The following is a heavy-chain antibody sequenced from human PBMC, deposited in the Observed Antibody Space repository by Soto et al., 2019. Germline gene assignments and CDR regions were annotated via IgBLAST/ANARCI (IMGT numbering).Heavy chain of an antibody. D-gene: IGHD3-22*01. V-gene: IGHV4-39*01. CDR2: IYYSGST. Sequence: SETLSLTCTVPGGSISSSSYYWGWIRQPPGKGLEWIGSIYYSGSTYYNPSLKSRVTISVDTSKNQFSLKLSSVTAADTAVYYCARRPRIVVVGFDDWGQGTLVTVSS. J-gene: IGHJ4*02. CDR1: GGSISSSSYY. CDR3: ARRPRIVVVGFDD.